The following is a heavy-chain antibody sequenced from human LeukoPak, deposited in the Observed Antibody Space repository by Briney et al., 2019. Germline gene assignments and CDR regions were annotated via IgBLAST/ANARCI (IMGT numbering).Heavy chain of an antibody. J-gene: IGHJ2*01. CDR1: GFIFNAYR. CDR3: ARADLEWDLYL. CDR2: IRQDGGEI. Sequence: PGGSLRLSCTGSGFIFNAYRMSWVRKAPGMGLEWVGKIRQDGGEIFYVDSVRGRFTISRDNAKNSVYLQLNSLRAEDTAVYYCARADLEWDLYLWGRGTLVTVSS. V-gene: IGHV3-7*01.